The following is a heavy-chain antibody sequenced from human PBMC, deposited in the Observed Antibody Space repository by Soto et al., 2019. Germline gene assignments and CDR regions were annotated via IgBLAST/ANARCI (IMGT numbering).Heavy chain of an antibody. CDR1: GGSISSGDYY. V-gene: IGHV4-30-4*01. D-gene: IGHD6-13*01. CDR3: ARFGSSELHWFDP. Sequence: QVQLQESGPGLVKPSQTVSITCTVSGGSISSGDYYWSWIRQPPGKGLEWIGYIYYSGSTYYNPSLKSRVTISVDTSKNQFSLKLSSVTTADTAVYYCARFGSSELHWFDPWGQGTLVTVSS. CDR2: IYYSGST. J-gene: IGHJ5*02.